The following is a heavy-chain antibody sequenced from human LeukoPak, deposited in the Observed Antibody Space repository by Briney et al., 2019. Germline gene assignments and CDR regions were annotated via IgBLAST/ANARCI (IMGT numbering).Heavy chain of an antibody. CDR3: AKEGNYYDTKGTFDI. D-gene: IGHD3-22*01. CDR1: GFTFSYYG. J-gene: IGHJ3*02. CDR2: IRYDGSNK. Sequence: GSLRLSCAASGFTFSYYGIHWVRQAPGKGLEWVAFIRYDGSNKYYADSVKGRFTISRDNSKSALYLQMNSLRAEDTAVYYCAKEGNYYDTKGTFDIWGQGTMVTVSS. V-gene: IGHV3-30*02.